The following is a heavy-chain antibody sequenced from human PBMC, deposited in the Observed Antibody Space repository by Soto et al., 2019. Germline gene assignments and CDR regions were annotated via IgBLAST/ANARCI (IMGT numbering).Heavy chain of an antibody. D-gene: IGHD2-2*01. CDR2: INHSGST. Sequence: SETLSLTCAVYGGSFSGYYWSWIRQPPGKGLEWIGEINHSGSTNYNPSLKSRVTISVDTSKNQFSLKLSSVTAADTAVYYCARKGIVVVPAASYYYMDVWGKGTTVTVSS. CDR3: ARKGIVVVPAASYYYMDV. V-gene: IGHV4-34*01. CDR1: GGSFSGYY. J-gene: IGHJ6*03.